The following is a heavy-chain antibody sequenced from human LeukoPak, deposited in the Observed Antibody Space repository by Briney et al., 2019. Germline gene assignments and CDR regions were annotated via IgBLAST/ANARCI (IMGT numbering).Heavy chain of an antibody. D-gene: IGHD7-27*01. Sequence: SETLSLTCTVSGGSISSYYWSWIRQPPGKGLEWIGYIYYSGSTNYNPSLKSRVTISVDTSKNQFSLKLSSVTAADTAVYYCARDGGTGDWFDPWGQGTLVTVSS. V-gene: IGHV4-59*12. J-gene: IGHJ5*02. CDR2: IYYSGST. CDR3: ARDGGTGDWFDP. CDR1: GGSISSYY.